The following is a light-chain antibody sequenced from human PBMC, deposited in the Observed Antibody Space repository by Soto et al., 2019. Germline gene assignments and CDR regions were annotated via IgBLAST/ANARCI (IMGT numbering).Light chain of an antibody. CDR3: SSFAGSNNYV. Sequence: QSVLTQPPSASGSPGQSVTISCTGTSSDVGGYNYVSWYQQHPGKAPKLMIYEVSKRPSGVPGRFSGSKSGNTASLTVSELQAEDEADYYCSSFAGSNNYVFGIGTKVTVL. CDR2: EVS. J-gene: IGLJ1*01. CDR1: SSDVGGYNY. V-gene: IGLV2-8*01.